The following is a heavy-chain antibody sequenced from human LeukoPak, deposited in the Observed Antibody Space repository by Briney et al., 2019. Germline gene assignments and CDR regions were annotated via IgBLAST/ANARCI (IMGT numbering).Heavy chain of an antibody. V-gene: IGHV3-23*01. CDR3: AKDLPYYDFWSGYFSPNSGGGRFDY. CDR1: GFTFKNYA. J-gene: IGHJ4*02. CDR2: ISGDAVTS. D-gene: IGHD3-3*01. Sequence: GGSLRLSCAASGFTFKNYAMNWVRQSPGQGLEWVSTISGDAVTSWYADSVKGRFTVSRDNSKNTLYLQMNSLRAEDTAVYYCAKDLPYYDFWSGYFSPNSGGGRFDYWGQGTLVTVSS.